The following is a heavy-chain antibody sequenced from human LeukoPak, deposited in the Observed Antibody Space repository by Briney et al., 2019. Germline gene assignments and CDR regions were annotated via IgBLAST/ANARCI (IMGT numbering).Heavy chain of an antibody. CDR3: ARGYSYYFDY. CDR2: IYSSGSA. CDR1: GGSFNEYY. V-gene: IGHV4-59*01. D-gene: IGHD5-18*01. Sequence: PSETLSLTCGVNGGSFNEYYWSWIRQPPGKGLEWIGYIYSSGSANYNPSLKSRVTISVDTSKSQFSLKLSSVTAADTAVYYCARGYSYYFDYWGQGTLVTVSS. J-gene: IGHJ4*02.